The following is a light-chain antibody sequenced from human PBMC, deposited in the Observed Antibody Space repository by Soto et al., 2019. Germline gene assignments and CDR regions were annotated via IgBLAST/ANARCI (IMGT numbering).Light chain of an antibody. CDR2: DAS. Sequence: DIQMTQSPSSLSASVGDRVTITCQASQDISNYLNWYQQKPGKAPKLLIYDASNLETGVPSRFSGSGSGTEFTLTISSLQPDDFATYYCQQLSSYPVTFGGGAKVDIK. CDR3: QQLSSYPVT. J-gene: IGKJ4*01. CDR1: QDISNY. V-gene: IGKV1-33*01.